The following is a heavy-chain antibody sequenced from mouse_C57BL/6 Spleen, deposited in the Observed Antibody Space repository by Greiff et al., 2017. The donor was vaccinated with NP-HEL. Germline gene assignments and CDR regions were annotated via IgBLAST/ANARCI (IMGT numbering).Heavy chain of an antibody. CDR3: ARQGYYYGSSHWYFDV. Sequence: DVKLVESGGDLVKPGGSLKLSCAASGFTFSSYGMSWVRQTPDKRLEWVATISSGGSYTYYPDSVKGRFTISRDNAKNTLYLQRSSLKSEDTARYYCARQGYYYGSSHWYFDVWGTGTTVTVSS. J-gene: IGHJ1*03. D-gene: IGHD1-1*01. CDR2: ISSGGSYT. V-gene: IGHV5-6*02. CDR1: GFTFSSYG.